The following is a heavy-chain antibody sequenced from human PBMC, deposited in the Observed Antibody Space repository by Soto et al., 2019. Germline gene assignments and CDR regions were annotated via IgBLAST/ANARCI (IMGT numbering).Heavy chain of an antibody. CDR2: IYYSGST. CDR3: ARDAVPAAIFYNWFDP. CDR1: GGSISSGGYY. J-gene: IGHJ5*02. D-gene: IGHD2-2*02. V-gene: IGHV4-31*03. Sequence: QVQLQESGPGLVKPSQTLSLTCTVSGGSISSGGYYWSWIRQHPGKGLEWIGYIYYSGSTYYNPSLKRRVTISVDTSKNQFSLKLSSVTAADTAVYYCARDAVPAAIFYNWFDPWGQGTLVTVSS.